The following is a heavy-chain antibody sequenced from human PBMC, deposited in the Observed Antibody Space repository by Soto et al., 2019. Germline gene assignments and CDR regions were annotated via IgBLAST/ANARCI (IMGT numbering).Heavy chain of an antibody. J-gene: IGHJ6*02. CDR3: ARDHDYGILFYYGMDV. D-gene: IGHD4-17*01. Sequence: QVQLVESGGGVVQPGRSLRLSCAASGFTFINYAMHWVRQAPGKGLEWVAVISYDGNKKYYADSVKGRFPISRDNSKNTLSLQMNSLRTEDTAVYYCARDHDYGILFYYGMDVWGQGTTVTVSS. CDR2: ISYDGNKK. V-gene: IGHV3-30-3*01. CDR1: GFTFINYA.